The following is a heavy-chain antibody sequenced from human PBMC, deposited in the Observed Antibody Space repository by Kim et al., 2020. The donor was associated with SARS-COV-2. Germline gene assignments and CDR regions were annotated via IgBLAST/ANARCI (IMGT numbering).Heavy chain of an antibody. D-gene: IGHD6-13*01. CDR2: VFYSGST. Sequence: SETLSLTCTVSGGSISTSDYYWGWIRQPPGKGLEWIGTVFYSGSTSYNPSLKSRVAISVDASKNHLSLKLSSVTAADTAVYYCARHGERPPSSTWWGTWFDPWGQGTLVIVSS. J-gene: IGHJ5*02. CDR3: ARHGERPPSSTWWGTWFDP. CDR1: GGSISTSDYY. V-gene: IGHV4-39*01.